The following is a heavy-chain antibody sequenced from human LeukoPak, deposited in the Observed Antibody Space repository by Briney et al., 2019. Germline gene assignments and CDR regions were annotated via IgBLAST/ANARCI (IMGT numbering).Heavy chain of an antibody. D-gene: IGHD5-24*01. J-gene: IGHJ5*02. CDR1: GYTFTGYY. V-gene: IGHV1-2*02. CDR3: ARERGPIEMATPEGWFDP. CDR2: INPNSGGT. Sequence: ASVKVSCKASGYTFTGYYMHWVRQAPGQGLEWMGWINPNSGGTNYAQKFQGRVTMTRDTSISTAYMELSRLRSDDTAVYYCARERGPIEMATPEGWFDPWGQGTLVTVPS.